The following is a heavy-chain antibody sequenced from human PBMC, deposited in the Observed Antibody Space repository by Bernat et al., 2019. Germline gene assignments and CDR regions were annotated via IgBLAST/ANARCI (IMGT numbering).Heavy chain of an antibody. CDR3: AKDIIKGLETNAVDI. CDR1: GFTFDDYA. CDR2: ISWNSGSI. D-gene: IGHD5-24*01. Sequence: EVQLVESGGGLVQPGRSLRLSCAASGFTFDDYAMHWVRQAPGKGLEWVSGISWNSGSIGYADSVKGRFTISRDNAKNSLYLQMNSLRAEDTALYYCAKDIIKGLETNAVDIWGQGTMVTVYS. J-gene: IGHJ3*02. V-gene: IGHV3-9*01.